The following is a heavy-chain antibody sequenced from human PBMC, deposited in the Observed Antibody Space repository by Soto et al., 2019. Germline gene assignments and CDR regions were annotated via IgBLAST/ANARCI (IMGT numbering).Heavy chain of an antibody. CDR3: ARGSVYGDYEYYYGMDA. CDR1: GYTFTSYD. CDR2: MNPNSGNA. J-gene: IGHJ6*02. Sequence: QVQLVQSGAEVRKPGASVKVSCKASGYTFTSYDINWVRQATGQGLEWMGWMNPNSGNAGYAQKFEGRVTMTRNTCISTAYMELRSLRSEDKGVYYRARGSVYGDYEYYYGMDAWGQGTPVTVSS. D-gene: IGHD4-17*01. V-gene: IGHV1-8*01.